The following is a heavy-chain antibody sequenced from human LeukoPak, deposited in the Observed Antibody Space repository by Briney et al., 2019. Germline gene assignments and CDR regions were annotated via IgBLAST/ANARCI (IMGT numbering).Heavy chain of an antibody. CDR2: INWNGGST. CDR3: ARDRGSGSYDAFDI. CDR1: GFTFDDYG. V-gene: IGHV3-20*04. Sequence: PGGSLRLSCAASGFTFDDYGMSWVRQAPGKGLEWVSGINWNGGSTGYADSVKGRFTISRDNAKNSLYLQMNSLRAEDTALYYCARDRGSGSYDAFDIWGQGTMVTVSS. J-gene: IGHJ3*02. D-gene: IGHD3-10*01.